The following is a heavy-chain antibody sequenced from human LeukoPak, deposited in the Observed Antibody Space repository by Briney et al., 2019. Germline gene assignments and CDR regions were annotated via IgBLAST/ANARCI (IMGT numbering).Heavy chain of an antibody. CDR3: AKGGTYYYDSSGYYGY. V-gene: IGHV3-23*01. D-gene: IGHD3-22*01. CDR2: ISGSGGST. J-gene: IGHJ4*02. Sequence: PGGSLRLSCAASGFTFSSYAMSWVRQAPGKGLEGVSAISGSGGSTYYADSVKGRFTISRNNSKNTLYLQMNSLRAEDTAVYYCAKGGTYYYDSSGYYGYWGQGTLVTVSS. CDR1: GFTFSSYA.